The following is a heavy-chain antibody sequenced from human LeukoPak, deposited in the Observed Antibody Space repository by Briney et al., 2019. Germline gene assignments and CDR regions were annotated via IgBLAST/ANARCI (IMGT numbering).Heavy chain of an antibody. D-gene: IGHD4-17*01. CDR1: GFTFSSYA. J-gene: IGHJ1*01. V-gene: IGHV3-23*01. Sequence: PGGSLRLSCAASGFTFSSYAMSWVRQAPGKGLEWVSAISGSGGSTYYADSVKGRFTISRDNSKNTLYLQMDSLRAEGTAVYYCAKCYGDYVRYFQHWGQGTLVTVSS. CDR3: AKCYGDYVRYFQH. CDR2: ISGSGGST.